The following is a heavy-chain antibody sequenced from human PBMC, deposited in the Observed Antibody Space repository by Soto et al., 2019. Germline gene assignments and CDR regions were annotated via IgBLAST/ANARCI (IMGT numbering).Heavy chain of an antibody. CDR3: ARGPIAAADWFDP. J-gene: IGHJ5*02. CDR2: INAGNGNT. V-gene: IGHV1-3*01. CDR1: GFTFTTYA. D-gene: IGHD6-13*01. Sequence: GASVKVSCXASGFTFTTYAMHWVRQAPGQRLEWMGWINAGNGNTKYSQKFQGRVTITRDTSASTAYMELSSLRSEDTAVYYCARGPIAAADWFDPWGQGTLVTVSS.